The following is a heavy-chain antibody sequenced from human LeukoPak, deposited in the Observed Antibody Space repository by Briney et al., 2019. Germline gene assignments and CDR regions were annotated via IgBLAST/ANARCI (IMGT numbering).Heavy chain of an antibody. CDR2: ISSNGVST. D-gene: IGHD4-17*01. V-gene: IGHV3-64D*06. CDR3: VKVGATVTLRDAFDV. CDR1: GFTFSTYA. J-gene: IGHJ3*01. Sequence: GRSLRLSCSASGFTFSTYAIYWVRQAPGKGLEYVSAISSNGVSTYYADSVKGRFTISRDNSKNTLYLQMSSLRAEDTAVYYCVKVGATVTLRDAFDVWGQGTLVTVSS.